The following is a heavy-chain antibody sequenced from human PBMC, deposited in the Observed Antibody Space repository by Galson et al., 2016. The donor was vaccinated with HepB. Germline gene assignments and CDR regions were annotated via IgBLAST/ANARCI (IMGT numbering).Heavy chain of an antibody. J-gene: IGHJ3*01. CDR2: FDPEEGAT. V-gene: IGHV1-24*01. Sequence: SVKVSCKVSGYTLSELSMHWVRQTPGKGLEWIGGFDPEEGATIYARKFQGRVTMTEDPSTETAFMDLSSLRFEDTAVYFCARQPSSKIIRDVFDLWGQGTLLTVSS. D-gene: IGHD6-6*01. CDR3: ARQPSSKIIRDVFDL. CDR1: GYTLSELS.